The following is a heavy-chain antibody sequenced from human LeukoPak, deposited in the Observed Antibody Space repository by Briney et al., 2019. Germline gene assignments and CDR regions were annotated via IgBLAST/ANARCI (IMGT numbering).Heavy chain of an antibody. Sequence: GASVKVSCKASGGTFSSYAISWVRQAPAQGLEWMGGIIPIFGTANYAQKFQGRVTITADKSTSTAYMELSSLRSEDTAVYYCVWGVLRVYYYYGMDVWGQGTTVTVSS. D-gene: IGHD1-26*01. V-gene: IGHV1-69*06. CDR1: GGTFSSYA. CDR2: IIPIFGTA. CDR3: VWGVLRVYYYYGMDV. J-gene: IGHJ6*02.